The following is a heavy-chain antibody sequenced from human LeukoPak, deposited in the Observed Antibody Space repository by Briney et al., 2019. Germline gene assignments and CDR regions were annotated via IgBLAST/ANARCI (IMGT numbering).Heavy chain of an antibody. D-gene: IGHD4-11*01. CDR2: IYSSGST. J-gene: IGHJ4*02. CDR1: GSSMTNYY. Sequence: SETLSLTCTVSGSSMTNYYWSWVRQPAGKGLEWIGRIYSSGSTNYNPSLTSHVTMSIDTSKSQFSLRLSSVTAADTAVYYCVRGFYSHYGGDYWGQGTLVTVSS. V-gene: IGHV4-4*07. CDR3: VRGFYSHYGGDY.